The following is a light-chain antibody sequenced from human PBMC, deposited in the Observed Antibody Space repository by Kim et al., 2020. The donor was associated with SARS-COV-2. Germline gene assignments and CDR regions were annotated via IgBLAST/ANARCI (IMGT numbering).Light chain of an antibody. CDR2: QDS. V-gene: IGLV3-1*01. CDR1: KLGDKY. CDR3: QAWDSSHWV. J-gene: IGLJ3*02. Sequence: SYELTQPPSLSVSPGQTASITCSGDKLGDKYACWYQQKPGQSPVLVIYQDSKRPSGIPERFSGSNSGNTATLTISGTQAMDEADYYCQAWDSSHWVFGGGTQLTVL.